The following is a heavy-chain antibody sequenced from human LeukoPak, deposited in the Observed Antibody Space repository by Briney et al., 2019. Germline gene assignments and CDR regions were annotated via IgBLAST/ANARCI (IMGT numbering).Heavy chain of an antibody. J-gene: IGHJ3*02. Sequence: ASVKVSCKASGYTFTSYGISWLRQAPGQGLEWMGWMNPNSGNTGYAQKFQGRVTMTRNTSISTAYMELSSLRSEDTAVYYCARNVLAYLDAFDIWGQGTMVTVSS. V-gene: IGHV1-8*02. CDR2: MNPNSGNT. D-gene: IGHD1-1*01. CDR1: GYTFTSYG. CDR3: ARNVLAYLDAFDI.